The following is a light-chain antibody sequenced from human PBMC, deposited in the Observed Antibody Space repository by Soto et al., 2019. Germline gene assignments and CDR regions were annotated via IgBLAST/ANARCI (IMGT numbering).Light chain of an antibody. CDR1: QSVSSN. V-gene: IGKV3-15*01. CDR3: QQYNNWPPET. Sequence: EIVMTQSPATLSVSPGERATLSCRASQSVSSNLAWYQQKPGQAPRLLIYGASTRASGSPARFRGSGSGTEVTLTISSRQSEDVSVYYYQQYNNWPPETFGQGTKVEIK. J-gene: IGKJ1*01. CDR2: GAS.